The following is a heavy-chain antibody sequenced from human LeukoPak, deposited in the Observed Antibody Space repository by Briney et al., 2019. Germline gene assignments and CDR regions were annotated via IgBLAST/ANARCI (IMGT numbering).Heavy chain of an antibody. J-gene: IGHJ6*02. Sequence: GGSLRLSCAASGFTFSSYWMHWVRQAPGKGLEWVAVIWYDGSNKYYADSVKGRFTISRDNSKNTLYLQMNSLRAEDTAVYYCAKSVAVSYYYYYGMDVWGQGTTVTVSS. D-gene: IGHD6-19*01. V-gene: IGHV3-33*06. CDR1: GFTFSSYW. CDR3: AKSVAVSYYYYYGMDV. CDR2: IWYDGSNK.